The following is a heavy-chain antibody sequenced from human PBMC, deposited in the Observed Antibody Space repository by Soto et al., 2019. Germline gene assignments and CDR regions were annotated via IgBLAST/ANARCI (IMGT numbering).Heavy chain of an antibody. V-gene: IGHV1-69*13. J-gene: IGHJ4*02. CDR2: IIPIFGTA. D-gene: IGHD5-18*01. CDR3: GACSYGSAQFDY. Sequence: SVTVSCKASGGTFSSYAISWVRQAPGQGLEWMGGIIPIFGTANYAQKFQGRVTITADESTSTAYMELISLRFEYTAVYYCGACSYGSAQFDYWGQGTLVTVSS. CDR1: GGTFSSYA.